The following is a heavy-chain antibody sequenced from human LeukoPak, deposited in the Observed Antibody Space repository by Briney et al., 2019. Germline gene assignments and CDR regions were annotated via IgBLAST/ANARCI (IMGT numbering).Heavy chain of an antibody. CDR1: GFTFDTYA. D-gene: IGHD4/OR15-4a*01. CDR3: AKGSRYGVGASSYLFSS. CDR2: ISVSGGSP. Sequence: GGSLRLSCAASGFTFDTYAMAWVRQAPGKGLEWISAISVSGGSPYYADHLEGRFTISRDNSKNTLYLQMSNLTVDDAAIYYCAKGSRYGVGASSYLFSSWGQGTLVTVSS. J-gene: IGHJ4*02. V-gene: IGHV3-23*01.